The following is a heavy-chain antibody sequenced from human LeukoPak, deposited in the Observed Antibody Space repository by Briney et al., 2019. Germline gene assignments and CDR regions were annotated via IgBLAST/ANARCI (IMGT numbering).Heavy chain of an antibody. J-gene: IGHJ5*02. CDR2: IVDSEKI. CDR3: ASGYGSGWFDA. V-gene: IGHV4-31*03. D-gene: IGHD5-18*01. CDR1: GASVSSGRYY. Sequence: KPSQTLSVTCTVSGASVSSGRYYWSWIRQHPGKGLEWIAYIVDSEKIYYNPSLKSRLILSLDTSENQFSLYLSSMTAADTAVYFCASGYGSGWFDAWGQGTLVAVSS.